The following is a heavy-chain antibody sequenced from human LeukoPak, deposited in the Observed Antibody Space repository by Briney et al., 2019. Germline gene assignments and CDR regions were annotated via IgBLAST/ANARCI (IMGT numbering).Heavy chain of an antibody. Sequence: GGSLRLSCAASGFAVNNSYMSWVRQAPGKGLEWVSGIRGRDGTTHYADSVKGRFTISRDSSKNTLYVQMNSLRAEDTAVYYCAKAGDDYYQRLDYWGQGTLVTVSS. J-gene: IGHJ4*02. V-gene: IGHV3-23*01. CDR1: GFAVNNSY. CDR3: AKAGDDYYQRLDY. CDR2: IRGRDGTT. D-gene: IGHD5-24*01.